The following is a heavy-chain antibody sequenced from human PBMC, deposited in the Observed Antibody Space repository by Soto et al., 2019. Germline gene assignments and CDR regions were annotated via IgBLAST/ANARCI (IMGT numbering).Heavy chain of an antibody. CDR1: GFTFSSYG. V-gene: IGHV3-30*03. D-gene: IGHD3-22*01. J-gene: IGHJ3*02. Sequence: VGSLRLSCAASGFTFSSYGMHWVRQAPGKGLEWVAVISYDGSNKYYADSVKGRFTISRDNSKNTLYLQMNSLRAEDTAVYYCALVSITMIVVVTDAFDIWGQGTMVTVS. CDR3: ALVSITMIVVVTDAFDI. CDR2: ISYDGSNK.